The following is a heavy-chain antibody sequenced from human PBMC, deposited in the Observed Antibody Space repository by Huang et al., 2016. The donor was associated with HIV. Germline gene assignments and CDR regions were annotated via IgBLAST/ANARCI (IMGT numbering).Heavy chain of an antibody. CDR1: GGSISSHY. CDR3: ARADIPVAGYFDY. J-gene: IGHJ4*02. V-gene: IGHV4-59*11. D-gene: IGHD6-19*01. CDR2: IYYSGST. Sequence: QVQLQESGPGLVKPSETLSLTCTVSGGSISSHYWSWIRQPPGKGLEWIGSIYYSGSTNQNPSLKSRVTISVDTSKNQVSLKLSSVTAADTAVYYCARADIPVAGYFDYWGQGTLVTVSS.